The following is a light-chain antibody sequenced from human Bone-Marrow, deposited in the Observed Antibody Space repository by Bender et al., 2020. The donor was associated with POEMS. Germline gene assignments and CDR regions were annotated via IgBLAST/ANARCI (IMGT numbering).Light chain of an antibody. CDR2: EVN. J-gene: IGLJ3*02. Sequence: QSALTQPPSASGSPGQSLTISCTGTSSDVGRYDWVSWYQQHPGKAPKLIIYEVNNRPSGVPNRFSGSKSGNTASLTISGLQAEDEAAYYCSSSTTSSSLNWVFGGGTMLTVL. CDR1: SSDVGRYDW. CDR3: SSSTTSSSLNWV. V-gene: IGLV2-14*01.